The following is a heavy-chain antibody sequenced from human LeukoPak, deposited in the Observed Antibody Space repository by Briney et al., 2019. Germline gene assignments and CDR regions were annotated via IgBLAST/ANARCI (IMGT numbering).Heavy chain of an antibody. CDR3: ARHDFWSGYHEVFDY. V-gene: IGHV4-39*01. CDR1: GGSICSSSYY. Sequence: PSETLSLTCTVSGGSICSSSYYWGWIRQPPGTGLEWIGSIYYSGSTYYNPSLRSRVTISVDTSKNQFSLKLSSVTAADTAVYYCARHDFWSGYHEVFDYWGQGTLVTVSS. D-gene: IGHD3-3*01. J-gene: IGHJ4*02. CDR2: IYYSGST.